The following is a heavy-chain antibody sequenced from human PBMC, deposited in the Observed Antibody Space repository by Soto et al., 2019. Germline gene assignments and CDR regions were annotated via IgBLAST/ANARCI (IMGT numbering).Heavy chain of an antibody. J-gene: IGHJ5*02. CDR3: ARVSESVLRPSGWFDP. D-gene: IGHD2-15*01. CDR2: IYYSGST. CDR1: GGSIIIGDYY. V-gene: IGHV4-30-4*01. Sequence: PSETLSLTCTVSGGSIIIGDYYWSWIRQPPGKGLEWIGYIYYSGSTYYNPSLKSRVTISVDTSKNQFSLKLSSVTAADTAVYYCARVSESVLRPSGWFDPWGQGTLVTVSS.